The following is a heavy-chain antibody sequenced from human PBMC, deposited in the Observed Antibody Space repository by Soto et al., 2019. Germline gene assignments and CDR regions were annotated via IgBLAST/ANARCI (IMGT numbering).Heavy chain of an antibody. CDR3: VRGLFGDSEGNDF. V-gene: IGHV3-74*01. CDR2: IKTDGSST. CDR1: GFTFTSYW. J-gene: IGHJ4*02. D-gene: IGHD4-17*01. Sequence: GGSLRLSCAASGFTFTSYWMHWVRQAPGKGLVWVSRIKTDGSSTNYADSVKGRFTISRDNAENTVYLQMNSLRAEDTAVYYCVRGLFGDSEGNDFWGQGTLVTVYS.